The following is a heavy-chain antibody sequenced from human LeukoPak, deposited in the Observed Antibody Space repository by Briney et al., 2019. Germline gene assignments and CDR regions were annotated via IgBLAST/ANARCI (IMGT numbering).Heavy chain of an antibody. CDR1: GFTFSSYS. J-gene: IGHJ6*02. CDR2: ISSSSSYI. D-gene: IGHD3-10*01. CDR3: ARVMGKLWFGELLTGDYYYGMDV. Sequence: GGSLRLSCAASGFTFSSYSMNWVRQAPGKGLEWVSSISSSSSYIYYADSVKGRFTISRDNAKNSLYLQMNSLRAEDTAVYYCARVMGKLWFGELLTGDYYYGMDVWGQGTLVTVSS. V-gene: IGHV3-21*01.